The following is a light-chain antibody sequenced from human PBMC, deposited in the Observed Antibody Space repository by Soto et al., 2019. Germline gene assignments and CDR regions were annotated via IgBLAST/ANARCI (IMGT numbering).Light chain of an antibody. V-gene: IGKV3-15*01. CDR3: QQYNNWPPWT. J-gene: IGKJ1*01. CDR1: QSLSSN. CDR2: GAS. Sequence: EIVMTQSPATLSVSPGERATLSCRASQSLSSNLAWYQQKPCQAPRLLIYGASTRATGIPARFSGSGSGTEFTLTISSLQSEDFAVYFCQQYNNWPPWTFGQGTKVDIK.